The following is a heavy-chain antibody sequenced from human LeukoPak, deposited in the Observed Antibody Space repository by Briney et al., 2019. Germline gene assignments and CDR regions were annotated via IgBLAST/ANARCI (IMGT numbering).Heavy chain of an antibody. CDR1: GYTFTSYA. Sequence: SVKVSCKASGYTFTSYAISWVRQAPGQGLEWMGGIIPIFGTANYAQKFQGRVAITADESTSTAYMELSSLRSEDTAVYYCAREKAYDILTGGTYGFDPWGQGTLVTVSS. V-gene: IGHV1-69*13. CDR3: AREKAYDILTGGTYGFDP. D-gene: IGHD3-9*01. CDR2: IIPIFGTA. J-gene: IGHJ5*02.